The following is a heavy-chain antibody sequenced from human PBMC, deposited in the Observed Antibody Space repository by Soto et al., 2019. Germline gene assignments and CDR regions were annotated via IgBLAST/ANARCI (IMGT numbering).Heavy chain of an antibody. CDR3: VKESRYCSSTSCHRTFDY. D-gene: IGHD2-2*01. CDR1: GFTFSSYA. Sequence: VGSLRLSCSASGFTFSSYAMHWVRQAPGKGLEHISDISTNGGTTYYADSVKGRFTISRDNSKNTLYLQMSSLRTEETAVYYCVKESRYCSSTSCHRTFDYWGQGTLVTVSS. V-gene: IGHV3-64D*06. J-gene: IGHJ4*02. CDR2: ISTNGGTT.